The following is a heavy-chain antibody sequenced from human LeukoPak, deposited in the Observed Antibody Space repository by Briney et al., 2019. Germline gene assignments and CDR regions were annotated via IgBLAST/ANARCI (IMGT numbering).Heavy chain of an antibody. V-gene: IGHV3-30*18. J-gene: IGHJ4*02. CDR2: ISYDGSNK. CDR1: GFTFSSYW. D-gene: IGHD5-18*01. CDR3: AKDPEYSYGYESDY. Sequence: GGSLRLSCAASGFTFSSYWVHWVRQAPGKGLEWVAVISYDGSNKYYADSVKGRFTISRDNSKNTLYLQMNSLRAEDTAVYYCAKDPEYSYGYESDYWGQGTLVTVPS.